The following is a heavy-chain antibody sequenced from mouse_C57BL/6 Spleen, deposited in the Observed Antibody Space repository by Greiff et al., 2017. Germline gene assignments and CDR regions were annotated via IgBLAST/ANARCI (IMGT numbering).Heavy chain of an antibody. V-gene: IGHV6-3*01. J-gene: IGHJ4*01. CDR1: GFTFSNYW. Sequence: EVKVEESGGGLVQPGGSMKLSCVASGFTFSNYWMNWVRQSPEKGLEWVAQIRLKSDNYATHYAESVKGRFTISRNDSKSSVYLQMNNIRAEDTGIYYCTGMDYGSSLYYAMDYWGQGTSVTVSS. CDR2: IRLKSDNYAT. D-gene: IGHD1-1*01. CDR3: TGMDYGSSLYYAMDY.